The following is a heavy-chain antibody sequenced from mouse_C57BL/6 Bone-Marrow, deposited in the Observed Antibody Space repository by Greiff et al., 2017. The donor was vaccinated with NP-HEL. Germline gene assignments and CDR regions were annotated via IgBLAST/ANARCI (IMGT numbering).Heavy chain of an antibody. J-gene: IGHJ2*01. CDR2: ISSGGSYT. Sequence: EVQLVESGGDLVKPGGSLKLSCAASGFTFSSYGMSWVRQTPDKRLEWVATISSGGSYTYYPDSVKGRFTISRDNAKNTLYLQMSSLKSEDTAMYYCARHEGGRCFDYWGQGTTLTVSS. V-gene: IGHV5-6*01. D-gene: IGHD1-1*01. CDR3: ARHEGGRCFDY. CDR1: GFTFSSYG.